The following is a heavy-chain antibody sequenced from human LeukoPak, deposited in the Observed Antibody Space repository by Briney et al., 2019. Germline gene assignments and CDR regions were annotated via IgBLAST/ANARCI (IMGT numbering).Heavy chain of an antibody. V-gene: IGHV3-21*01. CDR1: GFTFSSNW. D-gene: IGHD1-26*01. Sequence: GGSLRLSCVVSGFTFSSNWMSWVRQAPGKGLEWVSSISSSGTYIYYRDSVKGRFTISRDNAENSLYLEMNSLRVEDTAIYYCVRDRGSYRPIDYWGQGTLVTVSS. J-gene: IGHJ4*02. CDR3: VRDRGSYRPIDY. CDR2: ISSSGTYI.